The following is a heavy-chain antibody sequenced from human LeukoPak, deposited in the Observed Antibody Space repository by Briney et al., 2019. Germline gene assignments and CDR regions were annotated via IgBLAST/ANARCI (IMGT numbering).Heavy chain of an antibody. CDR3: ARAGVGRRNYYYYYMDV. CDR2: ISSNGGST. D-gene: IGHD3-16*01. CDR1: GFTFSSYA. V-gene: IGHV3-64*01. Sequence: GGSLRLSCAASGFTFSSYAMRWVRQAPGKGLEYVSAISSNGGSTYYANSVKGRFTISRDNSKNTLYLQMGSLRAEDMAVYYCARAGVGRRNYYYYYMDVWGKGTTVTVSS. J-gene: IGHJ6*03.